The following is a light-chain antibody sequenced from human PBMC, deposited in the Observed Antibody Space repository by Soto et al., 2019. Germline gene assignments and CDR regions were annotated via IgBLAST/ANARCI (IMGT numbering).Light chain of an antibody. CDR3: QQGHNWPLT. V-gene: IGKV3-15*01. J-gene: IGKJ2*01. CDR1: QSISSE. CDR2: GAS. Sequence: EIVMTQSPSTLSVSPGESATLSCRASQSISSELAWYQQKPGQPPRLRIYGASTRATGVPARFTGSGSVSDFTLTISGLQSEDFAVYYCQQGHNWPLTFGQGTRLEI.